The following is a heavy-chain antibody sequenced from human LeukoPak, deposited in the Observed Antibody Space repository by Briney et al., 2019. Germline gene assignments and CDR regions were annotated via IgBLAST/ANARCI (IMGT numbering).Heavy chain of an antibody. CDR3: ARQSSIVDYRDYYYYYMDV. D-gene: IGHD3/OR15-3a*01. CDR1: GGSISSSSYY. J-gene: IGHJ6*03. Sequence: SETLSLTCTVSGGSISSSSYYWGWIRQPPGKGLEWIGSIYYSGSTYYNPSLKSRVTISVDTSKNQFSLKLSSVTAADTAVYYCARQSSIVDYRDYYYYYMDVWGKGTTVTVSS. CDR2: IYYSGST. V-gene: IGHV4-39*01.